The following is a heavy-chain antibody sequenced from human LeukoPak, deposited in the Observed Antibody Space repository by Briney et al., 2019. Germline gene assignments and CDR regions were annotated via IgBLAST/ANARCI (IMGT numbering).Heavy chain of an antibody. CDR3: ARTVGTHRCEY. J-gene: IGHJ4*02. V-gene: IGHV4-39*01. CDR2: IYYNGNT. Sequence: SETLSLTCTVSGGSISSSDYYWGWIRQPPGERLEWIGTIYYNGNTYYNPSLQSRVIISVDTSKNQFSLKLTSVTAPDTAVYYCARTVGTHRCEYWGQGILVTVSS. CDR1: GGSISSSDYY. D-gene: IGHD4-23*01.